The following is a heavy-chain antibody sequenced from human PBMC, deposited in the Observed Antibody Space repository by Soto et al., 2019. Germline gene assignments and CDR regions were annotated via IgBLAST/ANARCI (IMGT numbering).Heavy chain of an antibody. Sequence: QVQLQESGPGLVKPSETLSLTCTVSGGSISSYYWSWIRQPAGKGLEWIGRIYTSGSTNYNPSLKSRVTMSVDTSKNPFSLTLRSVTAADTAVYYCASDGCMYGDYQESAFDIWGQGTMVTVSS. J-gene: IGHJ3*02. CDR3: ASDGCMYGDYQESAFDI. V-gene: IGHV4-4*07. CDR1: GGSISSYY. CDR2: IYTSGST. D-gene: IGHD4-17*01.